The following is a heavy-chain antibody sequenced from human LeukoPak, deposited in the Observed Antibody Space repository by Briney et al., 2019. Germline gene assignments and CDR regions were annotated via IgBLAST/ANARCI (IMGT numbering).Heavy chain of an antibody. CDR2: IYYSGST. V-gene: IGHV4-39*01. CDR1: GGSISSSSYY. Sequence: SETLSLTCTVSGGSISSSSYYWGWIRQPPGKGLEWLGSIYYSGSTYYNPSLKSRVTISVDTSKNQFSLKLSSVTAADTAVYYCARLSIAAAAGYWGQGTLVTVSS. D-gene: IGHD6-13*01. CDR3: ARLSIAAAAGY. J-gene: IGHJ4*02.